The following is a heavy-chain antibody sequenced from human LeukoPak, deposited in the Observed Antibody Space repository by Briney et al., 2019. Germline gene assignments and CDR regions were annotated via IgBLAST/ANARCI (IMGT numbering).Heavy chain of an antibody. D-gene: IGHD1-14*01. Sequence: GGSLRLSCAASGFTFSTHAMSWVRRAPGKGLEWVAVISASSQSIYYADSVKGRFTISRDNSKNTLFLQMNSLRVEDTALFYCVKYQLLYNPSWRDAFHIWGQGTMVTVSS. J-gene: IGHJ3*02. V-gene: IGHV3-23*01. CDR3: VKYQLLYNPSWRDAFHI. CDR2: ISASSQSI. CDR1: GFTFSTHA.